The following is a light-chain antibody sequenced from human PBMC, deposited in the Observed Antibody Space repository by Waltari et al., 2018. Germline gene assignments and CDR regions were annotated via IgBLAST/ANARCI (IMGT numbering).Light chain of an antibody. CDR3: QQYQSFPWT. Sequence: DIVMTQSPDSLAVSLGERATINCKSSQSVLFTPTNKNYLAWYQQKPRQPPKLLLYWASTRESGVPDRCSGSVSGTDFTLTSSSLQAEDVAVYYCQQYQSFPWTFGQGTKVEIK. J-gene: IGKJ1*01. V-gene: IGKV4-1*01. CDR2: WAS. CDR1: QSVLFTPTNKNY.